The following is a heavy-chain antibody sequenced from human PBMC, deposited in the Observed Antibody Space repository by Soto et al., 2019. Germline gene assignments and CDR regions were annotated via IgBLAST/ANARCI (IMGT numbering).Heavy chain of an antibody. CDR3: KSPVLRFLEWLPPDYYYYYMDV. V-gene: IGHV3-72*01. D-gene: IGHD3-3*01. Sequence: GGSLRLSCAASGFTFSDHYMDWVRQAPGKGLEWVGRTRNKANSYTTEYAASVKGRFTISRDDSKNSLYLQMNSLKTEDTAVYYCKSPVLRFLEWLPPDYYYYYMDVWGKGTTVTVSS. J-gene: IGHJ6*03. CDR1: GFTFSDHY. CDR2: TRNKANSYTT.